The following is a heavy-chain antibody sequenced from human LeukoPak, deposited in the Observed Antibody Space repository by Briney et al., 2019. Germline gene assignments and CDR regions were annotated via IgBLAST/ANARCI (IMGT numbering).Heavy chain of an antibody. Sequence: ASVKVSCKASGGTFSSYAISWVRQAPGQGLEWMGGIIPIFGTANYAQKFQGRVTITTDESTSTAYMELSSLRSEDTAVYYCASLLVGMATIDFDYWGQGTLVTVSS. D-gene: IGHD5-12*01. V-gene: IGHV1-69*05. CDR2: IIPIFGTA. J-gene: IGHJ4*02. CDR1: GGTFSSYA. CDR3: ASLLVGMATIDFDY.